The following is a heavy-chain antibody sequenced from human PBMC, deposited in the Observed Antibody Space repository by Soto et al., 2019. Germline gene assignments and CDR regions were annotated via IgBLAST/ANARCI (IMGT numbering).Heavy chain of an antibody. V-gene: IGHV3-33*01. J-gene: IGHJ4*02. CDR1: GFTFNTYG. D-gene: IGHD2-15*01. Sequence: GGSLRLSCAASGFTFNTYGMHWVRQAPGKGLEWVAVIWYDGNNKYYADSVKGRFTISRDNSKNTLYLQMSSLRAGDTAVYYCARDLDRFCSGGSCYLGFDLWGQGTLVTVSS. CDR3: ARDLDRFCSGGSCYLGFDL. CDR2: IWYDGNNK.